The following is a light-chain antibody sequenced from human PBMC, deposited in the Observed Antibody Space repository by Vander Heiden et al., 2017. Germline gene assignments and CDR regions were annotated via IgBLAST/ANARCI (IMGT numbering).Light chain of an antibody. CDR2: DAS. Sequence: DIQMTQSPSTLSASVVDRVTITCRASQSISSWLAWYQQQKAPKLLIYDASSLQSGVPSRFSGSGSGTYFSLTISSLQSDDFATYYCQQYNRYSRTFGQGTKVEIK. CDR1: QSISSW. CDR3: QQYNRYSRT. V-gene: IGKV1-5*01. J-gene: IGKJ1*01.